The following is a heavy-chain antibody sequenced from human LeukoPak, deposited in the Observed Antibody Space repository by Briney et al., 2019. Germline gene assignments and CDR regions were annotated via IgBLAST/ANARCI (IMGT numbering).Heavy chain of an antibody. CDR1: GGTFSSYA. D-gene: IGHD2-21*01. Sequence: SVKVSCKASGGTFSSYAISWVRQAPGQGLEWMGGIIPIFGTANYAQKFQGRVTITTDESTSTAYMELSSLRSEDTAVYYCARVARPFCGGDCYSAWANWGQGTLVTVSS. J-gene: IGHJ4*02. CDR3: ARVARPFCGGDCYSAWAN. CDR2: IIPIFGTA. V-gene: IGHV1-69*05.